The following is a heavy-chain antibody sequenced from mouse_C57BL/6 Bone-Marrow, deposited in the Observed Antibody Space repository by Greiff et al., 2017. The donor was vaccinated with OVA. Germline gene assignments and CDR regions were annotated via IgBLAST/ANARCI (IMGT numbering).Heavy chain of an antibody. V-gene: IGHV1-11*01. Sequence: QVQLQQSGAELASPGASVTLSCKASGYTFTDHIMNWVKKRPGQGLEWIGRIYPVSGETNYNQKFMGKATFSVDRSSSTVYMVLYSLTSEDPAVYYCGIFITTVVATGDWYFDVWGTGTTVTVSS. J-gene: IGHJ1*03. CDR3: GIFITTVVATGDWYFDV. CDR1: GYTFTDHI. D-gene: IGHD1-1*01. CDR2: IYPVSGET.